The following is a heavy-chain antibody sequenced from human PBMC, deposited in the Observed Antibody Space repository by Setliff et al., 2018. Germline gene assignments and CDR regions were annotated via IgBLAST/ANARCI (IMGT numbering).Heavy chain of an antibody. CDR3: ARGRNIAARLLDS. J-gene: IGHJ4*02. Sequence: SETLSLTCGVFGESFSGFHWSWIRQPPGKGLEWIGEINHSGNTNYNPSLKSRVTISVDTSKNQFSLNLNSVTAADTAVYFCARGRNIAARLLDSWGQGALVTVSS. CDR2: INHSGNT. D-gene: IGHD6-6*01. V-gene: IGHV4-34*01. CDR1: GESFSGFH.